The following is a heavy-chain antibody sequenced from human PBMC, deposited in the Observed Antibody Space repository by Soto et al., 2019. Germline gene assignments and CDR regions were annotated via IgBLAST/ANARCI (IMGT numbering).Heavy chain of an antibody. CDR3: ARYDFWIPGNFDP. J-gene: IGHJ5*02. CDR2: IKHDGSAK. CDR1: VFAFGDSW. Sequence: GGSLRLSCVASVFAFGDSWMSWVRQAPGKVLEWVAYIKHDGSAKSYVDSVKGRFSISRDNAKNSIYLQMNSLRVEDTAVYYCARYDFWIPGNFDPWGQGALVTVSS. V-gene: IGHV3-7*01. D-gene: IGHD3-3*01.